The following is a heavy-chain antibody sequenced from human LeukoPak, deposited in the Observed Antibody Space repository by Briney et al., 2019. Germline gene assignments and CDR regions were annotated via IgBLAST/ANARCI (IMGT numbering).Heavy chain of an antibody. V-gene: IGHV3-48*03. CDR3: ARASGVSVPAGS. Sequence: GGSLRHSCVASGFTFSSYEINWVRQAPGKGLEWISHISNSGSTIYYADFLRGRFTISRDNAKNSVYLQMNSLRAEDTAVYYCARASGVSVPAGSWGQGTLVTVSS. CDR2: ISNSGSTI. CDR1: GFTFSSYE. J-gene: IGHJ5*02. D-gene: IGHD2-8*01.